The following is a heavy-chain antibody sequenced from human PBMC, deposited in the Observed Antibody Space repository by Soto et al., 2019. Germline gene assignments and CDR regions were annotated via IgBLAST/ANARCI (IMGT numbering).Heavy chain of an antibody. CDR1: GFTFSNAW. CDR3: TAQHSSGWFRTIDY. CDR2: IKSKTDGGTT. Sequence: GGSLRLSCAASGFTFSNAWMSWVRQAPGKGLEWVGRIKSKTDGGTTDYAAPVKGRFTISRDDSKNTLYLQMNSLKTEDTAVYYCTAQHSSGWFRTIDYWGQGTLVTVSS. J-gene: IGHJ4*02. D-gene: IGHD6-19*01. V-gene: IGHV3-15*01.